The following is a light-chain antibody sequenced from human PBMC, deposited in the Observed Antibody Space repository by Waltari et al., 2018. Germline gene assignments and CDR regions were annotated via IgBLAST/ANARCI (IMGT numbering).Light chain of an antibody. CDR2: YDD. J-gene: IGLJ3*02. Sequence: SYVLTQPPSVSVAPGKTAKITCGGNNIGDKRVHWYQQKPGHAPVLVIYYDDDRPSGIPERFSGSNSGSTAALTISRVEAGDEADYYCQVWDTSSDHWVFGGGTELTVL. V-gene: IGLV3-21*04. CDR1: NIGDKR. CDR3: QVWDTSSDHWV.